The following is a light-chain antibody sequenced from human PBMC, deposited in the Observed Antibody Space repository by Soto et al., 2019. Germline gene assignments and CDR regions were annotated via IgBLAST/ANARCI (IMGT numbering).Light chain of an antibody. CDR1: SSDVGGYNY. CDR3: SSYAGSNNYV. J-gene: IGLJ1*01. Sequence: SVLTQPRTASGSAGHPVTISCTGTSSDVGGYNYVSWYQQHPGKAPKLMISEVTKRPSGVPDRFSGSKSGNTASLTVSGLQDEDEADYYCSSYAGSNNYVFGSGTKVTVL. V-gene: IGLV2-8*01. CDR2: EVT.